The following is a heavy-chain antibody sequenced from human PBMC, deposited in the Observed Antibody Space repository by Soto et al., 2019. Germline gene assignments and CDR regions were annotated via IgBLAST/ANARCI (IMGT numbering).Heavy chain of an antibody. Sequence: ASVKVSCKASGGTFSRYTITWVRQAPGQGLEWMGGITPMFGTPNYAQKFQGRVTITADESTSTAYMELSSLRSEDTAMYYCARDATLYDSSAYYYLYWGQGTLVTVSS. V-gene: IGHV1-69*13. J-gene: IGHJ4*02. CDR2: ITPMFGTP. D-gene: IGHD3-22*01. CDR1: GGTFSRYT. CDR3: ARDATLYDSSAYYYLY.